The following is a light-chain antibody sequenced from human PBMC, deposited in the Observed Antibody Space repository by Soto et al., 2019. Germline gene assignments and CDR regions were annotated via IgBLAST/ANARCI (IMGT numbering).Light chain of an antibody. Sequence: ERVMTQSPATLSVSLGDRATLSCRASRSVSSNFAWYQLKPGQAPRLLIYDASNRATGIPARFSGSGSGTDFTLTISSLEPEDFAVYYCQQRSNWWTFGQGTKVDIK. J-gene: IGKJ1*01. CDR3: QQRSNWWT. CDR1: RSVSSN. CDR2: DAS. V-gene: IGKV3-11*01.